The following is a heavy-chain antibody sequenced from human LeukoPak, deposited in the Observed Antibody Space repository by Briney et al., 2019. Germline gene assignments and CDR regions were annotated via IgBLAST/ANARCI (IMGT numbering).Heavy chain of an antibody. CDR1: GFTFSSYS. CDR3: ARDPDYSGSGDAFDI. J-gene: IGHJ3*02. Sequence: QPGGSLRLSCAASGFTFSSYSMNWVRLAPGKGLEWVSYISSSSSTIYYADSVKGRFTISRDNAKNSLYLQMNSLRAEDTAVYYCARDPDYSGSGDAFDIWGQGTMVTVSS. D-gene: IGHD3-10*01. CDR2: ISSSSSTI. V-gene: IGHV3-48*01.